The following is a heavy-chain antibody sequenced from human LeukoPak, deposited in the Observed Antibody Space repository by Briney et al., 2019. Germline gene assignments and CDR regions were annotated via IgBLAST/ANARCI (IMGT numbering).Heavy chain of an antibody. D-gene: IGHD2-2*01. CDR3: AKAYCSSTSCYGIFDF. CDR1: GFTFSSNA. Sequence: GSLRLSCTGSGFTFSSNAMSWVRQAPWKGLEWVSGISGSAANTYYADSVKGRFTISKDNSKNTVHLQMNSLRAEDTAVYYCAKAYCSSTSCYGIFDFWGQGTLVTVSS. J-gene: IGHJ4*02. CDR2: ISGSAANT. V-gene: IGHV3-23*01.